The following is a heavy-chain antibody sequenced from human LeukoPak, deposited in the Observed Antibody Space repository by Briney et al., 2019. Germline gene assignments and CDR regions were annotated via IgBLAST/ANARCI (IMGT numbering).Heavy chain of an antibody. Sequence: GGSLRLSCAACGFTFSSYSMNWVRQAPGKGLEWVSSISSSSGYIYYADSVKGRFTISRDNAKNSLYLQMNSLRAEDTAVYYCAGERVPAAIFYNYGMDVWGQGTTVTVSS. CDR1: GFTFSSYS. CDR2: ISSSSGYI. D-gene: IGHD2-2*01. V-gene: IGHV3-21*01. CDR3: AGERVPAAIFYNYGMDV. J-gene: IGHJ6*02.